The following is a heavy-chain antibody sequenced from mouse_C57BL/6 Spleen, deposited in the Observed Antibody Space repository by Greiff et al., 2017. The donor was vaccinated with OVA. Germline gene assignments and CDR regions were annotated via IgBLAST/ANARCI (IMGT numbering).Heavy chain of an antibody. V-gene: IGHV1-69*01. CDR1: GYTFTSYW. CDR3: ATTGTGYFDV. Sequence: QVQLQQPGAELVMPVASVKLSCKASGYTFTSYWMHWVKQRPGQGLEWIGEIDPSDSYTNYNQKFKGKSTLTVDKSSSTAYMQLSSLTSEDSAVYYCATTGTGYFDVWGTGTTVTVSS. CDR2: IDPSDSYT. J-gene: IGHJ1*03. D-gene: IGHD4-1*02.